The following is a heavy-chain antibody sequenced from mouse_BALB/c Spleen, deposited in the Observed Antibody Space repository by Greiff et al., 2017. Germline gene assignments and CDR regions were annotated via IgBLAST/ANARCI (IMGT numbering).Heavy chain of an antibody. J-gene: IGHJ1*01. CDR3: ARPYYYGSSYRWYFDV. Sequence: EVQLQESGPSLVKPSQTLSLTCSVTGDSITSGYWNWIRKFPGNKLEYMGYISYSGSTYYNPSLKSRISITRDTSKNQYYLQLNSVTTEDTATYYCARPYYYGSSYRWYFDVWGAGTTVTVSS. CDR1: GDSITSGY. D-gene: IGHD1-1*01. V-gene: IGHV3-8*02. CDR2: ISYSGST.